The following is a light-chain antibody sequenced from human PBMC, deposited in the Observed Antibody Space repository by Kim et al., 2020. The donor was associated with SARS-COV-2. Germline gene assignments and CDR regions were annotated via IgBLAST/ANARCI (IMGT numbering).Light chain of an antibody. CDR3: QQRSNWIT. CDR1: QRVSSY. Sequence: LSVSPGERATLSCRASQRVSSYLAWYQQKPGQAPRLLIYDASNRATGIPARFSGSGSGTDFTLTISSLEPEDFAVYYCQQRSNWITFGQGTRLE. J-gene: IGKJ5*01. CDR2: DAS. V-gene: IGKV3-11*01.